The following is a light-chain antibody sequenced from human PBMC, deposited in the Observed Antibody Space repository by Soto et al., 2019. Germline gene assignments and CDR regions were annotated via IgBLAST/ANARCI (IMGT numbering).Light chain of an antibody. CDR3: QQYNSYSRT. CDR1: QNIHRW. J-gene: IGKJ1*01. V-gene: IGKV1-5*01. CDR2: DVS. Sequence: DIQMTQSPSTLSAFVGDRVTITCRASQNIHRWLAWYQQKPGKAPKFLIYDVSSLESGVPSRFSGSGSGTEFTLTISSLQPDDFATYYCQQYNSYSRTFGQGTKVEIK.